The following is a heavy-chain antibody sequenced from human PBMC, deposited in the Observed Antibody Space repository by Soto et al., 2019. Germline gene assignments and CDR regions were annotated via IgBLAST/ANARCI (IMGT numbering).Heavy chain of an antibody. D-gene: IGHD3-22*01. CDR1: GYTFTSYY. CDR2: INPSGGST. V-gene: IGHV1-46*01. CDR3: ARDYYDSSGYSSSGRGMEI. Sequence: GASVKVSCKASGYTFTSYYMHWVRQAPGQGLEWMGIINPSGGSTSYAQKFQGRVTMTRDTSTSTVYMELSSLRSEDTAVYYCARDYYDSSGYSSSGRGMEIWGRATTFTFS. J-gene: IGHJ6*02.